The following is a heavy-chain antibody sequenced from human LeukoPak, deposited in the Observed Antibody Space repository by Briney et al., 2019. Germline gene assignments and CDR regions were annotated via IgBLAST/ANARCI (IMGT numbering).Heavy chain of an antibody. CDR3: ARGRYSH. CDR1: GFTFSSYS. V-gene: IGHV3-48*04. D-gene: IGHD6-13*01. CDR2: ISSSGSPI. Sequence: GGSLRLSCAASGFTFSSYSMNWVRQAPGKGLEWLSYISSSGSPIFYADSVKGRFTISRDNAKNSLYLQMNSLRAEDTAVYYCARGRYSHWGQGTLVTVSS. J-gene: IGHJ4*02.